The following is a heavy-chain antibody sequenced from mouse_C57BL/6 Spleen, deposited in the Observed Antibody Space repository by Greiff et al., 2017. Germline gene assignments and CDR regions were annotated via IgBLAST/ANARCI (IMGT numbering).Heavy chain of an antibody. CDR1: GFNIKDDY. CDR2: IDPENGDT. Sequence: EVQLQQSGAELVRPGASVKLSCTASGFNIKDDYMHWVKQRPEQGLEWIGWIDPENGDTAYASKFQGKATITADKSSNTAYLQLSSLTSEDTAVYYCTTSYYSNYGDAMDYWGQGTSVTVSS. V-gene: IGHV14-4*01. D-gene: IGHD2-5*01. CDR3: TTSYYSNYGDAMDY. J-gene: IGHJ4*01.